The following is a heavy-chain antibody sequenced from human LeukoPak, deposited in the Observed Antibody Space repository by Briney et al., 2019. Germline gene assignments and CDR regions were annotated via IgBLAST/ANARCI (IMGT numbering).Heavy chain of an antibody. V-gene: IGHV4-34*01. CDR2: INHSGST. J-gene: IGHJ4*02. CDR1: GGSFSGYY. D-gene: IGHD4-17*01. Sequence: SETLSLACAVYGGSFSGYYWSWIRQPPGKGLEWIGEINHSGSTNYNPSLKSRVTISVDTSKNQFSLKLSSVTAADTAVYYCARARSDYGDYVFDYWGQGTLVTVSS. CDR3: ARARSDYGDYVFDY.